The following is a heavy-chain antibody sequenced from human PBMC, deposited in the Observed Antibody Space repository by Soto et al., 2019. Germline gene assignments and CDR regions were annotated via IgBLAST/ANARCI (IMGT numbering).Heavy chain of an antibody. CDR2: ISSSGSYT. D-gene: IGHD6-13*01. CDR1: GFIFSDYY. Sequence: QVQLLESGGGLVKPGGSLRLSCAASGFIFSDYYMSWIRQAPGKGLEWISYISSSGSYTNYADSVKGRFTISRDNAKNSLYLQMNSLRAEDTDVYYCAQAGNDYYYRMDVWGQGTTVTVSS. V-gene: IGHV3-11*03. J-gene: IGHJ6*02. CDR3: AQAGNDYYYRMDV.